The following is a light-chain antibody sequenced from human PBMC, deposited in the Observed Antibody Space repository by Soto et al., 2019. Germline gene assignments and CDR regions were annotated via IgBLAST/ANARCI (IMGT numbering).Light chain of an antibody. Sequence: EIVITHSPATLSFSPVERATLSCRASQSVNSNLAWYQQKPGQAPRLLIYRASTRATGIPARFSGSGSGTDFTLTISGLQSEDFAVYYCQQYNNWPRTFGQGTKVDI. CDR3: QQYNNWPRT. CDR1: QSVNSN. V-gene: IGKV3-15*01. CDR2: RAS. J-gene: IGKJ1*01.